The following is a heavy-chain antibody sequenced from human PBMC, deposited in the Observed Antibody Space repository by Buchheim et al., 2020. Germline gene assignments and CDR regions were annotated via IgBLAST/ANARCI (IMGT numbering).Heavy chain of an antibody. Sequence: VQLVQSGAEVKKPGASVKVSCKASGYTFTSYYMHWVRQAPGQGLEWMGWMNPNSGNTGYAQQFQGRVTMTRNTSLSTAYMELSSLRSEDTAVYYCARTDFWSGYYYGMDVWGQGTT. J-gene: IGHJ6*02. D-gene: IGHD3-3*01. CDR3: ARTDFWSGYYYGMDV. CDR1: GYTFTSYY. V-gene: IGHV1-8*02. CDR2: MNPNSGNT.